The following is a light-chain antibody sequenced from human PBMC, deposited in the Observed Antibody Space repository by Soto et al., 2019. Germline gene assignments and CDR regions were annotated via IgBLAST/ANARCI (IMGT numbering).Light chain of an antibody. CDR3: QAWDSSTYV. V-gene: IGLV3-1*01. J-gene: IGLJ1*01. CDR1: KLGDKY. CDR2: QDS. Sequence: SYDLTQPPSVSVSSGQTASITCSGDKLGDKYACWYQQKPGQSPVLVIYQDSKRPSGIPERFSGSNSGNTATLTISGTQAMDEADYYCQAWDSSTYVFGTGTKVTVL.